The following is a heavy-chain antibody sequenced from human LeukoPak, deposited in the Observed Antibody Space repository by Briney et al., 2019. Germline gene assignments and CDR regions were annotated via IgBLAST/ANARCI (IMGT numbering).Heavy chain of an antibody. J-gene: IGHJ6*02. CDR3: ARGLVDEDIVVVPAAITYYYYGMDV. CDR2: INHSGST. D-gene: IGHD2-2*02. Sequence: PSETLSLTCAVYGGSFSGYYWSWIRQPPGKGLEWIGEINHSGSTNYNPSLKSRVTISVDTSKNQFSLKLSSVTAADTAVYYCARGLVDEDIVVVPAAITYYYYGMDVWGQGTTVTASS. CDR1: GGSFSGYY. V-gene: IGHV4-34*01.